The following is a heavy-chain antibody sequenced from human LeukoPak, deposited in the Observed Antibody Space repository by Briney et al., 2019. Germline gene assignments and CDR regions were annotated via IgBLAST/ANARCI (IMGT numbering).Heavy chain of an antibody. CDR1: AFSLSAYN. CDR2: IYGAETA. J-gene: IGHJ5*01. V-gene: IGHV3-53*01. D-gene: IGHD3-22*01. CDR3: GTMSNYDSGGYYDS. Sequence: GGSLRLSCAASAFSLSAYNMNWVRQAPGKGLQWVAVIYGAETANYADSVKGRFTISRDNAENTLYLQMNNLRVEDTALYYCGTMSNYDSGGYYDSWGLGTLVTVSS.